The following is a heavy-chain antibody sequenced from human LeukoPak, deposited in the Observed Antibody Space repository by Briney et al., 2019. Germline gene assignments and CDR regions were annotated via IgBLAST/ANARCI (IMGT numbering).Heavy chain of an antibody. CDR1: GFTFSSYD. V-gene: IGHV3-23*01. D-gene: IGHD3-10*01. CDR3: ARGGYYGSGSPRYFDY. CDR2: LSGNGYIT. Sequence: PGGSLRLSCAASGFTFSSYDMSWVRQAPGKGLEWVSTLSGNGYITYYADSVKGRFTISRENAKNSLYLQMNSLRAGDTAVYYCARGGYYGSGSPRYFDYWGQGTLVTVSS. J-gene: IGHJ4*02.